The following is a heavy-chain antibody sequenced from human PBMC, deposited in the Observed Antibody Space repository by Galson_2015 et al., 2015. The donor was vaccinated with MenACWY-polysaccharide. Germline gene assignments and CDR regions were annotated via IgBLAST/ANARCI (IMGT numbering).Heavy chain of an antibody. CDR2: MHSRGSS. D-gene: IGHD2-2*01. Sequence: LSLTCTVSGGSINSYYWNWIRQSPGQGLEWIGWMHSRGSSDYNPSLKNRVTISVDASKNQFSLKLSSVTVADTAVYYCAGEMHQVPFGWFDPWGQGTLVSVSS. J-gene: IGHJ5*02. CDR3: AGEMHQVPFGWFDP. V-gene: IGHV4-59*01. CDR1: GGSINSYY.